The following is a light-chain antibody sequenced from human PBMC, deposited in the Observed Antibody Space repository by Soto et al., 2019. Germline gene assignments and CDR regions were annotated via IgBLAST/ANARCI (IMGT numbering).Light chain of an antibody. J-gene: IGKJ1*01. Sequence: EIVLTQSPGSLSLSLGERATLSCRASQSVDSAFFAWYQQKPGQPPRLLMYGASRWDTGIPDRFSGSGSGTDFTLTISRLEPEDFAVYYCQQYASSLTFGQGTKVEI. CDR3: QQYASSLT. V-gene: IGKV3-20*01. CDR1: QSVDSAF. CDR2: GAS.